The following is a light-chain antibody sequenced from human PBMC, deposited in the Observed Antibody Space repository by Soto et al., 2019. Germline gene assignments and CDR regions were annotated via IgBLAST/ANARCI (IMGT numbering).Light chain of an antibody. V-gene: IGKV4-1*01. J-gene: IGKJ1*01. CDR1: QSVLYSSNNKNY. Sequence: DIVMTQSPDSLAVSLGERATIKCKSSQSVLYSSNNKNYLVWYQQKPGQPPKLLIYWASTRESGVPDRFSGSGSGTDFTLTISSLQAEDVAVYYCQQYYSTPPTFGQGTKVEIK. CDR3: QQYYSTPPT. CDR2: WAS.